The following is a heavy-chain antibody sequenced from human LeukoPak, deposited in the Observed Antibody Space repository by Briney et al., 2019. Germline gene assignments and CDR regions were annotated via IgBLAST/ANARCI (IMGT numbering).Heavy chain of an antibody. J-gene: IGHJ4*02. CDR1: GYTFTGYY. Sequence: ASVKVSCKASGYTFTGYYMHWVRQAPGQGLEWMGWINPNSGGTNYAQKFQGRVTMTRDTSISTAYMELSRLRSDDTAVYYCARGPSIAVAGGVGYFDYWGQGTLVTVSS. V-gene: IGHV1-2*02. CDR3: ARGPSIAVAGGVGYFDY. CDR2: INPNSGGT. D-gene: IGHD6-19*01.